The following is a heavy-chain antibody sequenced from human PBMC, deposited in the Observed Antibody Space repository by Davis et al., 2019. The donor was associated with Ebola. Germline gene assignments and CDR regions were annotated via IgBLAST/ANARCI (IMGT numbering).Heavy chain of an antibody. V-gene: IGHV1-69*13. CDR3: ARDETYYDFWSGYYHYYYGTDV. Sequence: SVKVSCKASGGTFSSYALSWVRQAPGQGLEWMGGIIPIFGTANYAQKFQGRVTITADESTSTAYMELNSLRAEDTAVYYCARDETYYDFWSGYYHYYYGTDVWGQGTTVTVSS. D-gene: IGHD3-3*01. J-gene: IGHJ6*02. CDR1: GGTFSSYA. CDR2: IIPIFGTA.